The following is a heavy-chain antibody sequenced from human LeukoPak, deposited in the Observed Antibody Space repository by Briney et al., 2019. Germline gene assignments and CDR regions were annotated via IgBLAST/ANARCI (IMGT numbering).Heavy chain of an antibody. J-gene: IGHJ4*02. CDR3: ARGTYSSSSAHYFDY. CDR2: ISSSSSTI. CDR1: GFTFSSYS. D-gene: IGHD6-6*01. Sequence: GGSLRLSCAASGFTFSSYSMNWVRQAPGKGLEWVSYISSSSSTIYYADSVKGRFTISRDNAKNSLYLQMNSLRAEDTAVYYCARGTYSSSSAHYFDYWGQGTLVTVSS. V-gene: IGHV3-48*01.